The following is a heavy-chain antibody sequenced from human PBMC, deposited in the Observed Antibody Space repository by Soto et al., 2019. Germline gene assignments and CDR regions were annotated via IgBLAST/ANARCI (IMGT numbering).Heavy chain of an antibody. CDR2: IYYSGST. CDR1: GDSINSYY. CDR3: ARRSWYSSGWYFDS. J-gene: IGHJ4*02. D-gene: IGHD6-19*01. V-gene: IGHV4-59*08. Sequence: PSETLSLTCTVSGDSINSYYWSWIRQPPGEGLEWIGEIYYSGSTEYKPSLKSRVTISIDTSKKRFSLNLSSVTAADTAVYYCARRSWYSSGWYFDSWGQGTLVTVSS.